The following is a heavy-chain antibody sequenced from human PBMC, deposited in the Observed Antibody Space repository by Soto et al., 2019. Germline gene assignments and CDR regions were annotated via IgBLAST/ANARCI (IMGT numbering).Heavy chain of an antibody. D-gene: IGHD3-3*01. J-gene: IGHJ6*02. Sequence: GGSLRLSCAASGFTFSSYGMHWVRQAPGKGLEWVAVLSYDGSNKYYADSVKGRFTISRDNSKNTLFLQMNSLRAEDTAVYYCAKDRFLEWLYVSYYYGMDVWGQGTTVTVSS. CDR3: AKDRFLEWLYVSYYYGMDV. CDR1: GFTFSSYG. CDR2: LSYDGSNK. V-gene: IGHV3-30*18.